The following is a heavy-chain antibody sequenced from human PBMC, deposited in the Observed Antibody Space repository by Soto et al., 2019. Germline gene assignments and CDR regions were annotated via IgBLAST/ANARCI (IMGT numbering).Heavy chain of an antibody. Sequence: PGGSLRLSCAASGVTGSSNYMSWVRQAPGKGLEWVSVIYSGGSTYYADSVKGRFTISRDNSKNTLYLQMNSLRAEDTAVYYCAREGYDFWSGYYYYYYMDVWGKGTTVTVSS. J-gene: IGHJ6*03. CDR3: AREGYDFWSGYYYYYYMDV. D-gene: IGHD3-3*01. CDR2: IYSGGST. CDR1: GVTGSSNY. V-gene: IGHV3-66*01.